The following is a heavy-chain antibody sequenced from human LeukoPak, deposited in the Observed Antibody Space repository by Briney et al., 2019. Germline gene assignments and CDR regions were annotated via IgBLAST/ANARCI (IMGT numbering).Heavy chain of an antibody. J-gene: IGHJ4*02. CDR3: ARGGGSSWCLDC. Sequence: PGRSLRLSCAASGFTFSSYKMNWVRQAPGKGLEWVSYISTSDTTIYYADSVKGRFTISRDNAKNSLYLQMNSLRVEDTAVYYCARGGGSSWCLDCWGQGTLVTVSS. CDR1: GFTFSSYK. V-gene: IGHV3-48*03. D-gene: IGHD6-13*01. CDR2: ISTSDTTI.